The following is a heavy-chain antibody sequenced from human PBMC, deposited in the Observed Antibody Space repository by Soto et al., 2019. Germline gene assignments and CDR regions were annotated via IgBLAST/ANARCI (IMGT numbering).Heavy chain of an antibody. CDR3: ARGYWAYYGGDCYSYYFDY. J-gene: IGHJ4*02. V-gene: IGHV4-61*01. CDR2: IYYNGIT. Sequence: QVQLQESGPGLVKSSETLSLTCTVSGGSVSSGSYYWTWIRQPPGKGLEWIGYIYYNGITKYNPSLESRVTISADTSKNQFSLKVNSVTAADTAVYYCARGYWAYYGGDCYSYYFDYWGQGTLVAVSS. D-gene: IGHD2-21*02. CDR1: GGSVSSGSYY.